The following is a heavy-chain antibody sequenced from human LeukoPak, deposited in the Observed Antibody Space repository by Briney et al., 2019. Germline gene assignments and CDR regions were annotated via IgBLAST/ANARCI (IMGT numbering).Heavy chain of an antibody. D-gene: IGHD3-16*01. V-gene: IGHV4-39*01. CDR2: VCYSGST. CDR1: GGSISSSSCY. J-gene: IGHJ4*02. CDR3: ARGGPRAAEGKKSIDY. Sequence: PSETLSLTCTVSGGSISSSSCYWDWVRQPPGKGLEWIGSVCYSGSTYYNPSLMSRVTISVDTSKNQFSLRLNSMTAADTAVYYRARGGPRAAEGKKSIDYGGKETWVPVP.